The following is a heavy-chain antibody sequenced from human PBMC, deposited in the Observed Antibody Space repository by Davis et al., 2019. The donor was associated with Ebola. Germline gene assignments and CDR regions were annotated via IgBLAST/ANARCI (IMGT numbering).Heavy chain of an antibody. CDR1: GGSISSGDYY. CDR2: IYYSGRT. D-gene: IGHD2-2*01. V-gene: IGHV4-61*08. J-gene: IGHJ6*02. CDR3: ARGGIVVVPAAIIDYYYYYGMDV. Sequence: SETLSLTCTVSGGSISSGDYYWSWIRQPPGKGLEWIGYIYYSGRTNYNPSLKSRVTISVDTSKNQFSLKLSSVTAADTAVYYCARGGIVVVPAAIIDYYYYYGMDVWGQGTTVTVSS.